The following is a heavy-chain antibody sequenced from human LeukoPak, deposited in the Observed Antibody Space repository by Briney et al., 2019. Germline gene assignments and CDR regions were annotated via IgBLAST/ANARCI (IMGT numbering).Heavy chain of an antibody. J-gene: IGHJ6*02. CDR2: IQTDGNPK. V-gene: IGHV3-30*02. Sequence: GGSLRLSCAASGFTFSTYGMNWVRQAPGKGLEWVAFIQTDGNPKYYADSVRGRFTISRDNFKKTCYLQMDSLRVEDTAVYYCARETSSEIIGGMDVRGQGTTVTVTS. CDR3: ARETSSEIIGGMDV. D-gene: IGHD3-22*01. CDR1: GFTFSTYG.